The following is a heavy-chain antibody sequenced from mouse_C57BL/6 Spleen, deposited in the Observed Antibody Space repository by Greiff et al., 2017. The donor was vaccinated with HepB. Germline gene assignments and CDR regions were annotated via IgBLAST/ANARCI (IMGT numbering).Heavy chain of an antibody. V-gene: IGHV1-81*01. D-gene: IGHD2-1*01. CDR3: ARLGENLGHGNYGLGAY. Sequence: QVQLQQSGAELARPGASVKLSCKASGYTFTSYGISWVKQRTGQGLEWIGEIYPRSGNTYYNEKFKGKATLTADKSSSTAYMELRSLTSEDSAVYFCARLGENLGHGNYGLGAYWGQGTLVTVSA. CDR2: IYPRSGNT. J-gene: IGHJ3*01. CDR1: GYTFTSYG.